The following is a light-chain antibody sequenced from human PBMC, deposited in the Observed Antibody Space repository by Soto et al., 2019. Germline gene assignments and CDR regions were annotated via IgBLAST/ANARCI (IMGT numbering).Light chain of an antibody. V-gene: IGKV3-15*01. CDR2: GTS. J-gene: IGKJ5*01. Sequence: ETLFTQSPATLSLSPGERATLSCRASQSVSGSYLAWYQQIPGQAPRLLIYGTSTRATGIPARFSGSGSGTEFTLTISSLQSEDFAVYYCQQYNNWPPITFGQGTRLEIK. CDR3: QQYNNWPPIT. CDR1: QSVSGSY.